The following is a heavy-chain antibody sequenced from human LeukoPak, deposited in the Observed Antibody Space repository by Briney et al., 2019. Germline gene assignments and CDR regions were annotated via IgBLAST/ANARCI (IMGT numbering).Heavy chain of an antibody. CDR3: AKGKELYYYYYGMDV. CDR1: GFTFGDYY. CDR2: IYSGGST. J-gene: IGHJ6*02. V-gene: IGHV3-53*01. D-gene: IGHD1-26*01. Sequence: PGGSLRLSCAASGFTFGDYYMSWVRQAPGKGLEWVSVIYSGGSTYYADSVKGRFTISRDNSKNTLYLQMNSLRAEDTAVYYCAKGKELYYYYYGMDVWGQGTTVTVSS.